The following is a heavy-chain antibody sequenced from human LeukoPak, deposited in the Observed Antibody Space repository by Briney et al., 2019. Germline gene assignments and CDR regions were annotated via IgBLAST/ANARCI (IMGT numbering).Heavy chain of an antibody. CDR3: AVSGYSSSWYVS. D-gene: IGHD6-13*01. CDR1: GFTFSSYS. CDR2: ISSSSSYI. Sequence: GGSLRLSCAASGFTFSSYSMNWVRQAQGKGLEWVSSISSSSSYIYYADSVKGRFTISRDNAKNSLYLQMNSLRAEDTAVYYCAVSGYSSSWYVSWGQGTLVTVSS. J-gene: IGHJ4*02. V-gene: IGHV3-21*01.